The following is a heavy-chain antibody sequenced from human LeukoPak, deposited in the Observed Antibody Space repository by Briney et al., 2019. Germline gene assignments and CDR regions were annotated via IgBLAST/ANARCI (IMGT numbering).Heavy chain of an antibody. CDR3: AKDRLSGSYYDGAFDI. CDR1: GFTFSSYE. CDR2: ISSSGSTI. Sequence: GGSLRLSCAVSGFTFSSYEMNWVRQAPGKGLEWVSYISSSGSTIYYADSVKGRFTISRDNAKKSLYLQMNSLRAEDTAVYYCAKDRLSGSYYDGAFDIWGQGTMVTVSS. D-gene: IGHD1-26*01. J-gene: IGHJ3*02. V-gene: IGHV3-48*03.